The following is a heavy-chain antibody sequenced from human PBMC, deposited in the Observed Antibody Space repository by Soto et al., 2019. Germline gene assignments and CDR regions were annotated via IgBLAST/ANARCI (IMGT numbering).Heavy chain of an antibody. V-gene: IGHV3-72*01. CDR1: GFTFSDHY. J-gene: IGHJ3*02. CDR2: IRNKTKSYTT. D-gene: IGHD3-22*01. Sequence: PGGSLRLSCAASGFTFSDHYMDWVRQTPGKGLEWVGRIRNKTKSYTTDYAASVKGRFTISRDDSKNTLYLQMNSLRAEDTAVYYCARDSRMIVDAFDIWGQETMVTVSS. CDR3: ARDSRMIVDAFDI.